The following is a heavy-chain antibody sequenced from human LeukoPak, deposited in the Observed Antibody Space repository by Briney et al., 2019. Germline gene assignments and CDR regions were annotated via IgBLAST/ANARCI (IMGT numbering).Heavy chain of an antibody. CDR3: ARVRGRYDFWSGYYDGFDY. CDR1: GFTFSSYA. CDR2: ISSSGSTI. D-gene: IGHD3-3*01. J-gene: IGHJ4*02. V-gene: IGHV3-48*04. Sequence: GGSLRLSCAASGFTFSSYAMSWVRQAPGKGLEWVSYISSSGSTIYYADSVKGRFTISRDNAKNSLYLQMNSLRAEDTAVYYCARVRGRYDFWSGYYDGFDYWGQGTLVTVSS.